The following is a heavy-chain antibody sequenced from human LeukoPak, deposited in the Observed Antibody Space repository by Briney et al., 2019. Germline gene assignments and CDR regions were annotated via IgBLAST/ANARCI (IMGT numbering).Heavy chain of an antibody. Sequence: ASVKVSCKVSGYTLTELSMHWVRQAPGKGLERMGGFDPEDGETIYAQKFQGRVTMTEDTSTDTAYMELSSLRSEDTAVYYCATDQGYYGSGSYPPALDYWGQGTLVTVSS. CDR1: GYTLTELS. V-gene: IGHV1-24*01. CDR2: FDPEDGET. J-gene: IGHJ4*02. CDR3: ATDQGYYGSGSYPPALDY. D-gene: IGHD3-10*01.